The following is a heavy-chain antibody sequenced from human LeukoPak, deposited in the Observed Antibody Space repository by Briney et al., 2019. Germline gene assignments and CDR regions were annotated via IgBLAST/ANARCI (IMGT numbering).Heavy chain of an antibody. CDR3: ARHYDSSGYYRGNP. CDR2: IYYSGST. J-gene: IGHJ5*02. D-gene: IGHD3-22*01. V-gene: IGHV4-59*08. CDR1: GGSISSYY. Sequence: SETLSLTCTVSGGSISSYYWSWIRQPPGKGLEWIGYIYYSGSTNYNPSLKSRVTISVDTSKNQFSLKLSSVTAADTAVYYCARHYDSSGYYRGNPWGQGTLVTVSS.